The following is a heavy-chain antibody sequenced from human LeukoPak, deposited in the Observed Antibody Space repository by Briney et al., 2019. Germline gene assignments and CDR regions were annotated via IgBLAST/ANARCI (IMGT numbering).Heavy chain of an antibody. V-gene: IGHV3-21*04. CDR1: GFTFSSYS. CDR2: ISSSSSYI. D-gene: IGHD2-15*01. CDR3: AKDKQAYCSGGSCLYRFDY. Sequence: GGSLRLSCAASGFTFSSYSMNWVRQAPGKGLEWVSSISSSSSYIYYADSVKGRFTISRDNSKNTLYLQMNSLRAEDTAVYYCAKDKQAYCSGGSCLYRFDYWGQGTLVTVSS. J-gene: IGHJ4*02.